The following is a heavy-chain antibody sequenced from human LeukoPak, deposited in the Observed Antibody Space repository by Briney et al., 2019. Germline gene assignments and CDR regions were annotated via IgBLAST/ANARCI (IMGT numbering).Heavy chain of an antibody. D-gene: IGHD3-22*01. V-gene: IGHV4-4*03. Sequence: PETLSLTCAVSDGSISPSDWWTWVRQPPGKGLEWIGDVYYSGNTNYNPSLRSRVTISVDKSKNQLSLKLTSVTAADTAVYYCARAGYYDDTAYYRSFDYWGQGTLVTVSS. CDR1: DGSISPSDW. J-gene: IGHJ4*02. CDR3: ARAGYYDDTAYYRSFDY. CDR2: VYYSGNT.